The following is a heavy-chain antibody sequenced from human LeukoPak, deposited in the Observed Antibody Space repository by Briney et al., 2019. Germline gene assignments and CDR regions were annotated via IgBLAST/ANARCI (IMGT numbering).Heavy chain of an antibody. V-gene: IGHV3-23*01. D-gene: IGHD3-22*01. CDR2: ISGSGGST. J-gene: IGHJ4*02. Sequence: QPGGSLRLSCAASGFTFSSYAMSWVRQAPGKGLEWVSAISGSGGSTYYADSVKGRFTISRDNSKNTLYLQMNSLRAEDTAVYYCAKGRLRDYYDSSGYSPGAHWGQGTLVTVSS. CDR3: AKGRLRDYYDSSGYSPGAH. CDR1: GFTFSSYA.